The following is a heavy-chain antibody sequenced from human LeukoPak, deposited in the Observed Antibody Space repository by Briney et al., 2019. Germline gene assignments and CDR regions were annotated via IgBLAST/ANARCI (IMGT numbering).Heavy chain of an antibody. V-gene: IGHV3-7*01. D-gene: IGHD2-15*01. J-gene: IGHJ4*02. Sequence: GGSLRLSCVASGFTFSTYWMNSVRQAPGKGLERVGTISPDGSDKYYVDSVKGRFTISRDNAKTSLYLQINSLRADDTALYFCARGIVVVVGASDHFDYWGQGTLITVSS. CDR1: GFTFSTYW. CDR2: ISPDGSDK. CDR3: ARGIVVVVGASDHFDY.